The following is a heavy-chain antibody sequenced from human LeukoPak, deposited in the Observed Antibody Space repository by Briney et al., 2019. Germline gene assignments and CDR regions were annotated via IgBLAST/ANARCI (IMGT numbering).Heavy chain of an antibody. CDR3: ARGGSYYYGSGNELDY. CDR1: GYTFTSYD. D-gene: IGHD3-10*01. J-gene: IGHJ4*02. Sequence: ASVKVSCKASGYTFTSYDINWVRQATGQGLEWMGWMNPNSGNTGYAQKFQGRVTTTRNTSISTAYMELSSLRSEDTAVYYCARGGSYYYGSGNELDYWGQGTLVTVSS. CDR2: MNPNSGNT. V-gene: IGHV1-8*01.